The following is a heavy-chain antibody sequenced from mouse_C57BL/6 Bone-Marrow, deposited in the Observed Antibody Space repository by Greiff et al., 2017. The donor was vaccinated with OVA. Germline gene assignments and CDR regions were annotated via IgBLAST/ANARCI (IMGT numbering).Heavy chain of an antibody. CDR2: IDPSDSYT. Sequence: QVQLQQPGAELVMPGASVKLSCKASGYTFTSYWMHWVKQRPGQGLEWIGEIDPSDSYTNYNQKFKGKSTLTVDKSSSTAYMQRSSLTSEGSAVYDCAREDAMDDWGQGTSVTVSS. J-gene: IGHJ4*01. V-gene: IGHV1-69*01. CDR3: AREDAMDD. CDR1: GYTFTSYW.